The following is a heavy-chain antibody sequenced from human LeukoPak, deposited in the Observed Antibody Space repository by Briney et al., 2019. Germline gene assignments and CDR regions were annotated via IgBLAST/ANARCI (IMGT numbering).Heavy chain of an antibody. V-gene: IGHV4-34*01. Sequence: SETLSLACAVYGGPFSGYYWSWIRQPPGKGLEWIGEINHSGSTNYNPSLKSRVTISVDTSKNQFSLKLSSVTAADTAVYYCARVGVVVAATYNWFDPWGQGTLVTVSS. J-gene: IGHJ5*02. CDR1: GGPFSGYY. CDR2: INHSGST. D-gene: IGHD2-15*01. CDR3: ARVGVVVAATYNWFDP.